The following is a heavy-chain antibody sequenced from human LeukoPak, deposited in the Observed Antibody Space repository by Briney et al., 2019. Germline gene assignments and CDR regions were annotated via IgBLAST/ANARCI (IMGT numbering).Heavy chain of an antibody. D-gene: IGHD1-26*01. CDR2: ISGSGGST. J-gene: IGHJ4*02. V-gene: IGHV3-23*01. CDR1: GFTFGSYA. Sequence: GGSLRLSCAASGFTFGSYAMSWVRQAPGKGLEWVSAISGSGGSTYYADSVKGRFTISRDNSKNTLYLQMNSLRAEDTAVYYCAKDLRWELNYFDYWGQGTLVTVSS. CDR3: AKDLRWELNYFDY.